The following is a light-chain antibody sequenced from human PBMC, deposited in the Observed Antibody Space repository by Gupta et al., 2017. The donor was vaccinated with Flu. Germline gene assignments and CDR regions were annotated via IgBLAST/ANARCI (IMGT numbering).Light chain of an antibody. CDR3: HHYGESPRT. V-gene: IGKV3-20*01. CDR1: KNVRSDY. CDR2: GAT. Sequence: GTRAMSPGERATRSCRATKNVRSDYLAWYQQKPGQAPRLLIYGATSRAAGVPERFSGGGSGTDFSLTISRLEPEDSAVYYCHHYGESPRTFGQGTKVEI. J-gene: IGKJ1*01.